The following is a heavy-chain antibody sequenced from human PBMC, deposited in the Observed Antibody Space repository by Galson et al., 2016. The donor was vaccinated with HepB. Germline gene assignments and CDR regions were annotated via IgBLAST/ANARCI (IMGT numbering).Heavy chain of an antibody. Sequence: ETLTLTCTVSGGSIDYYYWSWIRQPPGGGLEWIGYIYYSGSANYNPSLKSRVTMSVDTSNNVFSLKMPSVTAADTAIDYCARERREDYYDYWSGFNYWGQGTPVTVSS. CDR1: GGSIDYYY. J-gene: IGHJ4*02. CDR3: ARERREDYYDYWSGFNY. D-gene: IGHD3-3*01. V-gene: IGHV4-59*13. CDR2: IYYSGSA.